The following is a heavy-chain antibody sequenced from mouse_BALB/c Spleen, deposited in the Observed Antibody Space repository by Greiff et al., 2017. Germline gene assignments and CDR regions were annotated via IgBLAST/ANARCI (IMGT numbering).Heavy chain of an antibody. CDR3: AREVPQYAMDY. V-gene: IGHV3-2*02. CDR2: ISYSGST. CDR1: GYSITSDNA. Sequence: VQLKESGPGLVKPSQSLSLTCTVTGYSITSDNAWYWIRQFPGNKQECMGYISYSGSTSYNPSLKSRISITRDTSKNQFFLQLNSVTTEDTATYYCAREVPQYAMDYWGQGTSVTVSS. J-gene: IGHJ4*01.